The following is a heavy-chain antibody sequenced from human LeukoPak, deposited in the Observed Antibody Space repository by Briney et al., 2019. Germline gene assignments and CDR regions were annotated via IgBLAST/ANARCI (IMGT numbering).Heavy chain of an antibody. CDR1: GFTFSSYG. V-gene: IGHV3-30*18. Sequence: PGGSLRLSCAASGFTFSSYGMHWVRQAPGKGLEWVAVISYDGSNKYYADSVKGRFTISRDNSKNTLYLQMNSLRAEDTAVYYCAKRGVRGVHISGWFDPWGQGTLVTVSS. D-gene: IGHD3-10*01. J-gene: IGHJ5*02. CDR3: AKRGVRGVHISGWFDP. CDR2: ISYDGSNK.